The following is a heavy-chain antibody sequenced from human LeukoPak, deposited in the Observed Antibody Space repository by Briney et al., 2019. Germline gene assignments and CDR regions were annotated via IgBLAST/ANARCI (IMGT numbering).Heavy chain of an antibody. CDR2: INPNSGGT. Sequence: GASVKVSCKASGYTFTGYYMHWVRQAPGQGLEWMGWINPNSGGTNYAQKFQGRVTMTRDTSISTAYMELSRLRSDDTAVYYCARGPFGDYYDSSGYPHYWGQGTLVTVSS. CDR1: GYTFTGYY. V-gene: IGHV1-2*02. J-gene: IGHJ4*02. D-gene: IGHD3-22*01. CDR3: ARGPFGDYYDSSGYPHY.